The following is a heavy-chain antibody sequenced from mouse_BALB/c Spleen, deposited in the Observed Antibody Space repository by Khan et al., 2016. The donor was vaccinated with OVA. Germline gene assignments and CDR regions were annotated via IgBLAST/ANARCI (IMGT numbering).Heavy chain of an antibody. CDR1: GYTFTSYW. CDR3: ARENYYGRTYYAMDY. J-gene: IGHJ4*01. CDR2: IGPGSSNT. D-gene: IGHD1-1*01. Sequence: DLVKPGTSVKLSCKASGYTFTSYWINWIKQRPGQGLEWIGRIGPGSSNTYYNAMFKGKAALTVDTSSTTAYIQFSSLSSEDSAVYFGARENYYGRTYYAMDYWGQGTSITVSS. V-gene: IGHV1S41*01.